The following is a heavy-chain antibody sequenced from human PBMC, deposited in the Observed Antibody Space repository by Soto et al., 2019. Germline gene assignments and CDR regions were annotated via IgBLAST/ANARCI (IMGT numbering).Heavy chain of an antibody. CDR3: ARIRYYYGSSYGMDV. V-gene: IGHV2-70*01. J-gene: IGHJ6*02. CDR1: GFSLSTSGMC. CDR2: IDWDDDK. Sequence: SGPTLVNPTQTLTLTCTFSGFSLSTSGMCVSWIRQPPGKALEWLALIDWDDDKYYSTSLKTRLTISKDTSKNQVVLTMTNMDPVDTATYYCARIRYYYGSSYGMDVWGQGTTVTVS. D-gene: IGHD3-10*01.